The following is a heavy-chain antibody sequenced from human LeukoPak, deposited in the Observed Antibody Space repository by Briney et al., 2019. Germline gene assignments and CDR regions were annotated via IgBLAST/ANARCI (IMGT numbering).Heavy chain of an antibody. CDR1: GFTFSSYA. CDR3: AKGTRWVRGSTRHWFDP. CDR2: ISGSGGST. J-gene: IGHJ5*02. V-gene: IGHV3-23*01. Sequence: PGGSLRLSCAASGFTFSSYAMSWVRQAPGKGLEWVSAISGSGGSTYYADSVKGRFTISRDNSKNTLYLQMNSLRAEDTAVYYCAKGTRWVRGSTRHWFDPWAREPWSPSPQ. D-gene: IGHD3-10*01.